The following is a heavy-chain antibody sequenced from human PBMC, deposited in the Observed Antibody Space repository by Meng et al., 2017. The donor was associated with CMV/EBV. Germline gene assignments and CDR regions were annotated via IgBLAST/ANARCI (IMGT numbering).Heavy chain of an antibody. V-gene: IGHV1-69*05. D-gene: IGHD3-3*01. CDR2: IIPIFGTA. Sequence: SVKVSCKASGGTFSSYAISWVRQAPGQGLEWMGGIIPIFGTANYAQKFQGRVTITTDESTSTAYMELSSPRSEDTAVYYCARPSTARRVWSGYPHDYYYGMDVWGQGTTVTVSS. J-gene: IGHJ6*02. CDR1: GGTFSSYA. CDR3: ARPSTARRVWSGYPHDYYYGMDV.